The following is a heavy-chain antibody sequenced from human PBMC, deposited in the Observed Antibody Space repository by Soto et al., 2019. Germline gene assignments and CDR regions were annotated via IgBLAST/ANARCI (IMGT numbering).Heavy chain of an antibody. J-gene: IGHJ5*02. CDR1: GFSISRYW. Sequence: GGSLRLSCVASGFSISRYWMSWVRQAPGKGPEWVANIKQDGSEKYYVDSVKGRFTISRDNAKNSLYLQMNSLRAEDTAVYYCARGTCSSTTCYAVYLDPWGQGTLVTVSS. CDR2: IKQDGSEK. V-gene: IGHV3-7*01. D-gene: IGHD2-2*01. CDR3: ARGTCSSTTCYAVYLDP.